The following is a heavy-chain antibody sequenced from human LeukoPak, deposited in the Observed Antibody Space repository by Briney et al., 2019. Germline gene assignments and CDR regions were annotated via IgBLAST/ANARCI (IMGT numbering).Heavy chain of an antibody. V-gene: IGHV3-7*01. Sequence: GGSLRLSCAASGFTFSTYWMTWVRQAPGKGLEWVANIKQDGSEKYFVDSVKGRFTISRDNANNSLYLQMNSLRAEDTAVYYCARDGYSSGWYGAFDIWGQGTMVTVSS. CDR3: ARDGYSSGWYGAFDI. D-gene: IGHD6-19*01. CDR2: IKQDGSEK. J-gene: IGHJ3*02. CDR1: GFTFSTYW.